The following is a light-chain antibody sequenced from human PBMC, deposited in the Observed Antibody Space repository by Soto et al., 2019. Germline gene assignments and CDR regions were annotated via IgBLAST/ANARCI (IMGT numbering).Light chain of an antibody. CDR1: QSISSW. J-gene: IGKJ1*01. CDR2: DVS. Sequence: DIQLTQSPSVLSASVGDRVTITCRASQSISSWLAWYQQKPGRAPKLLIYDVSSLQSGVPSRFSGSGSGTEFTLTISSLQPDDFATYYCQHYKMYSPWTFGQGTKVDIK. V-gene: IGKV1-5*01. CDR3: QHYKMYSPWT.